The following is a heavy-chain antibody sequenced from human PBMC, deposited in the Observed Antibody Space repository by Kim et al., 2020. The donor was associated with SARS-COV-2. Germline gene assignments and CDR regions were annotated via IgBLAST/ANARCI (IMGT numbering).Heavy chain of an antibody. CDR1: GFTFSSYA. Sequence: GGSLRLSCAASGFTFSSYAMTWVRQAPGKGLEWVSTVTIGGANTLYADSVKGRFTISRDNSKNTLYLQMNSLRAEDTAVYYCAIKELGWAFDYWGQGTLVTVSS. CDR2: VTIGGANT. D-gene: IGHD6-19*01. CDR3: AIKELGWAFDY. J-gene: IGHJ4*02. V-gene: IGHV3-23*01.